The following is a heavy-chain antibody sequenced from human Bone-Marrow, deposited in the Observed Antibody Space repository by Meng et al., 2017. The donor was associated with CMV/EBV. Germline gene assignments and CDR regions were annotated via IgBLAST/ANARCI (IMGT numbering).Heavy chain of an antibody. D-gene: IGHD3-3*01. V-gene: IGHV4-34*01. CDR2: INHSGST. J-gene: IGHJ6*02. CDR3: ARSITIFGVVRRGNYYGMDV. CDR1: GGSFSGYY. Sequence: SETLSLTCAVYGGSFSGYYWSWIRQPPGKGLEWIGEINHSGSTNYNPSLKSRVTISVDTSKNQFSLKLSSVTAADTAVYYCARSITIFGVVRRGNYYGMDVWGQGTAVTASS.